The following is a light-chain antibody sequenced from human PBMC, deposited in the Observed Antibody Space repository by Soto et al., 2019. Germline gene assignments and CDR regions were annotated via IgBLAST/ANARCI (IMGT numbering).Light chain of an antibody. Sequence: DSLAVAVREGGPVNCKWCQRDLYSPNNKNYLAWYQQKPGRPPKLLIYWGSTRESGVPDRYSVSGSGTDYTLTIFILQAENVTLYYCQHCYTTPRTFGQGSKVDI. CDR3: QHCYTTPRT. CDR1: QRDLYSPNNKNY. V-gene: IGKV4-1*01. J-gene: IGKJ1*01. CDR2: WGS.